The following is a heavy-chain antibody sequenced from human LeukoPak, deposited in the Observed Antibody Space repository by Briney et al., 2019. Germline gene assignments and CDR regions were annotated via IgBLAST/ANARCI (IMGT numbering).Heavy chain of an antibody. CDR2: LSPSGADT. D-gene: IGHD5-24*01. V-gene: IGHV3-23*01. J-gene: IGHJ3*02. CDR1: GFTFTNYA. Sequence: GGSLRLSCAASGFTFTNYAMNWVRQAPGKGLEWVSTLSPSGADTYYADSVKGRFTISRDISKNTLYLQMNSLRAEDTAVYYCARRAYNWGAFDIWGQGTMVTVSS. CDR3: ARRAYNWGAFDI.